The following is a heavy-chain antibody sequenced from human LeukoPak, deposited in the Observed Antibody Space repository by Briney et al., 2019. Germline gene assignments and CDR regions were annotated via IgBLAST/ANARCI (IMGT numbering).Heavy chain of an antibody. J-gene: IGHJ4*02. D-gene: IGHD6-19*01. V-gene: IGHV1-46*01. Sequence: ASVKVSCKASGYAFTSYYMHWVRQAPGQGLEWMGIINPSGGSTSYAQKFQGRVTMTRDKSTSTVYMELSSLRSEDTAVYYCAREDSSGWYVFDYWGQGTLVTVSS. CDR1: GYAFTSYY. CDR3: AREDSSGWYVFDY. CDR2: INPSGGST.